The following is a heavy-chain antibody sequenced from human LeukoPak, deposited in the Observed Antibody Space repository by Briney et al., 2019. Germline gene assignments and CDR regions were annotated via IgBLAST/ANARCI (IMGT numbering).Heavy chain of an antibody. CDR3: AKDHTYYGGPRGYFDY. V-gene: IGHV3-20*04. D-gene: IGHD4-23*01. J-gene: IGHJ4*02. CDR2: INWNGGST. CDR1: GFTFDDYG. Sequence: GGSLRLSCAASGFTFDDYGMSWVRQAPGKGLEWVSGINWNGGSTGYADSVKGRFTISRDNSKNTLYLQMNSLRAEDTAVYYCAKDHTYYGGPRGYFDYWGQGTLVTVSS.